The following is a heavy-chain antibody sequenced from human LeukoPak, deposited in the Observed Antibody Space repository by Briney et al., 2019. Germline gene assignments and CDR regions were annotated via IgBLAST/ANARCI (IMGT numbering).Heavy chain of an antibody. D-gene: IGHD5-18*01. CDR2: INHSGST. CDR3: ARRGRYSYGQRRPPLSNWFDP. CDR1: GGSFSGYY. Sequence: PSETLSLTCAVYGGSFSGYYWSWIRQPPGKGLEWIGEINHSGSTNYNPSLKSRVTISVDTSKNQFSLKLSSVTAADTAVYYCARRGRYSYGQRRPPLSNWFDPWGQGTLVTVSS. V-gene: IGHV4-34*01. J-gene: IGHJ5*02.